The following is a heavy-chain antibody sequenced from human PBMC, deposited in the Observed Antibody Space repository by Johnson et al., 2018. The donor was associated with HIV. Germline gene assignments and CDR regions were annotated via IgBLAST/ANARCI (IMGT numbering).Heavy chain of an antibody. CDR2: MWYDGSNK. D-gene: IGHD6-6*01. J-gene: IGHJ3*02. V-gene: IGHV3-33*06. Sequence: QEQLVESGGGVVQPGRSLRLSCAASGFTFSTYGMHWVRQAPGKGLEWVAVMWYDGSNKYYADSVKGLFTISRDNSKNTLYLQMNSLRAEDTAVYYCAKDTRSSSGLGAFDIWGQGTMVTVSS. CDR3: AKDTRSSSGLGAFDI. CDR1: GFTFSTYG.